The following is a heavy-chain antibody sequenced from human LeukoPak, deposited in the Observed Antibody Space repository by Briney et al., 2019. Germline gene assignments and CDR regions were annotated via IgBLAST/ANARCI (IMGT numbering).Heavy chain of an antibody. V-gene: IGHV3-30*02. CDR2: IHYDESDE. CDR1: GFSFSYG. D-gene: IGHD3-3*01. CDR3: AKGYYDFWSGYYWLH. J-gene: IGHJ4*02. Sequence: GGSLRLSCVASGFSFSYGMHWVRQAPGKGLEWLTFIHYDESDEYYADSVKGRFTISRDNSKNTLYLQMNSLRAEDTAVYYCAKGYYDFWSGYYWLHWGQGTLVTVSS.